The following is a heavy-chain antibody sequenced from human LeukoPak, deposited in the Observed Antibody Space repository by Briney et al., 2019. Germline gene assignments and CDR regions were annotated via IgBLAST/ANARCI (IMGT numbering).Heavy chain of an antibody. D-gene: IGHD6-13*01. Sequence: SETLSLTCTVSGYSISSGYYWGWIRQPPGKGLEWIGSIYYSGSTYYNPSLKSRVTISVDTSKNQFSLKLSSVTAADTAVYYCARHGMYSSSWYAVDYWGQGTLVTVSS. CDR2: IYYSGST. J-gene: IGHJ4*02. V-gene: IGHV4-38-2*02. CDR3: ARHGMYSSSWYAVDY. CDR1: GYSISSGYY.